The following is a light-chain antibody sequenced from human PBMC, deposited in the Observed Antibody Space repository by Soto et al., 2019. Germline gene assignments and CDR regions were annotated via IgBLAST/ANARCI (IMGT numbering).Light chain of an antibody. Sequence: DIVMTQSPDSLAVSLGERATINCKSSQSVLYSSNNKNFLTWYQQKPRQPPKLLIYWASTRESGVPDRFSGRGSGKDFTLTISSLQAEDVAVYYCQQYYTNPRTFGQGTKLEIK. V-gene: IGKV4-1*01. CDR3: QQYYTNPRT. CDR1: QSVLYSSNNKNF. CDR2: WAS. J-gene: IGKJ2*01.